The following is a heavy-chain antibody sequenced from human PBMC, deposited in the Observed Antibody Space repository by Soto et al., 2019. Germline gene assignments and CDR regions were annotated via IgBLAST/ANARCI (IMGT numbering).Heavy chain of an antibody. V-gene: IGHV4-59*01. D-gene: IGHD6-13*01. Sequence: SETLSLTCTVSGGSIGTYYWSWIRQPPGKGLEWIGYIYYSGSTNYNPSLKSRVTISVDTSKNQFSLKLSSVTAADTAVYYCASHGYSSSSEDYWGQGTLVTVS. CDR1: GGSIGTYY. J-gene: IGHJ4*02. CDR2: IYYSGST. CDR3: ASHGYSSSSEDY.